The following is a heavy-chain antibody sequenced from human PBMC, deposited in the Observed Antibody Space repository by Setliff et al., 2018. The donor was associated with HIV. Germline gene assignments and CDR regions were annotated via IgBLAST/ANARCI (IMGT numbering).Heavy chain of an antibody. D-gene: IGHD6-13*01. V-gene: IGHV3-7*03. Sequence: QPGGSLRLSCAASGFSFSTSWMSWVRQAPGKGLEWVANIKEDGSEKYYVDSVKGRFTISRDNAENSLYLQMDSLRGDDTALYYCARDGHIDEAASTDFDSWGQGTLVTVSS. CDR3: ARDGHIDEAASTDFDS. CDR2: IKEDGSEK. CDR1: GFSFSTSW. J-gene: IGHJ4*02.